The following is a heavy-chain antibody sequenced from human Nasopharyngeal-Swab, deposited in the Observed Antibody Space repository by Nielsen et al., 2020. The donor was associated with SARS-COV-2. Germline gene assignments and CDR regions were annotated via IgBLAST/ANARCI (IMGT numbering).Heavy chain of an antibody. CDR3: ARGYYDSSGYYYPFDY. J-gene: IGHJ4*02. V-gene: IGHV4-34*01. CDR2: INHNGST. D-gene: IGHD3-22*01. Sequence: SETLSLTCAVYGGSFSGYYWSWIRQPPGKGLEWIGEINHNGSTNYNPSLKSRVTISVDTSRNQFSLKLSSVTAADTAVYYCARGYYDSSGYYYPFDYWGQGTLVTVSS. CDR1: GGSFSGYY.